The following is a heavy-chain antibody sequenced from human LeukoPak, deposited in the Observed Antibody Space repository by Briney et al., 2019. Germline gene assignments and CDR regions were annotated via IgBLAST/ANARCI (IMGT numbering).Heavy chain of an antibody. J-gene: IGHJ5*02. CDR3: ARGISSTSSNWFDP. D-gene: IGHD2-2*01. Sequence: PSETLSLTCAVYGGSFSGYYWSWIRQPPGKGLEGIGEINHSGSTNYNPPLKSRVTISVDTSKNQFSLKLSSVTAADTAVYYCARGISSTSSNWFDPWGQGTLVTVSS. V-gene: IGHV4-34*01. CDR2: INHSGST. CDR1: GGSFSGYY.